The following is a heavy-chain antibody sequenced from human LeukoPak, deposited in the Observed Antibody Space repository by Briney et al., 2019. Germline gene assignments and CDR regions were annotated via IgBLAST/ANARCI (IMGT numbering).Heavy chain of an antibody. V-gene: IGHV3-20*04. Sequence: GGSLRLSCGASGFTFSTYAMSWVRQAPGKGLEWVSGINWNGDSTDYADSVKGRFTISRDNAKNSLYLQMNSLRAEDTALYYCARDLRVVITGSFDSWGQGTLVTVSS. CDR3: ARDLRVVITGSFDS. D-gene: IGHD3-22*01. J-gene: IGHJ4*02. CDR2: INWNGDST. CDR1: GFTFSTYA.